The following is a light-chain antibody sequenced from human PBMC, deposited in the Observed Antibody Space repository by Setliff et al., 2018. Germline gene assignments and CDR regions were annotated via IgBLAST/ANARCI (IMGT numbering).Light chain of an antibody. J-gene: IGLJ1*01. CDR3: SSYAGLTTWI. V-gene: IGLV2-8*01. CDR2: DVS. CDR1: SSDVGGYNY. Sequence: QSALTQPPSASGSPGQSVTISCTGTSSDVGGYNYVSWYQQHPGKAPKLIIFDVSDRPSGVSNRFSGSKSGDTAYLTISGLQAEDEANYFCSSYAGLTTWIFGAGTKVTVL.